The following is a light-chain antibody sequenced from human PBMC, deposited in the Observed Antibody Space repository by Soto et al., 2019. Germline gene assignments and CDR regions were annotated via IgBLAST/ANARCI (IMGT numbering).Light chain of an antibody. V-gene: IGKV4-1*01. Sequence: SPLSCWSSQSVLFSSDNRNYLAWYQQKPGQPPKLLIYWASTRESGVPDRFSGSGSGTDFTLTISSLQAEDAAVYYCQQYYSTPITFGQGTRLEIK. CDR3: QQYYSTPIT. CDR2: WAS. J-gene: IGKJ5*01. CDR1: QSVLFSSDNRNY.